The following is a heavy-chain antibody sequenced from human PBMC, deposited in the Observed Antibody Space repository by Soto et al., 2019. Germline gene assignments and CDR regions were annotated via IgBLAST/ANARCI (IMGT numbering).Heavy chain of an antibody. CDR2: INHSGST. CDR1: GGSFSGYY. D-gene: IGHD2-21*01. Sequence: ETLSLTCAVYGGSFSGYYWSWIRQPPGKGLEWIGEINHSGSTNYNPSLKSRVTISVDTSKNQFSLKLSSVTAADTAVYYCARGRSFRIALRAAGIWFDPWGQGTLVTVS. J-gene: IGHJ5*02. V-gene: IGHV4-34*01. CDR3: ARGRSFRIALRAAGIWFDP.